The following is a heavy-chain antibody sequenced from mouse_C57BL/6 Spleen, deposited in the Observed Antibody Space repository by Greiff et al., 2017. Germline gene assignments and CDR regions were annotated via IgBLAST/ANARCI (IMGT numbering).Heavy chain of an antibody. J-gene: IGHJ2*01. D-gene: IGHD2-3*01. Sequence: VKLQQPGAELVRPGSSVKLSCKASGYTFTSYWMDWVKQRPGQGLEWIGNIYPSDSATHYNQKFKDKATLTVDKSSSTAYMQLSSLTSEDSAVYYCARGLGYYDGYYFYWGQGTTLTVSS. V-gene: IGHV1-61*01. CDR3: ARGLGYYDGYYFY. CDR2: IYPSDSAT. CDR1: GYTFTSYW.